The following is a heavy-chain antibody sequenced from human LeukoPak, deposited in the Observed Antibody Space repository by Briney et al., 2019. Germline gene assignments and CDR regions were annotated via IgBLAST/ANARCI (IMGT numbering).Heavy chain of an antibody. CDR1: GYTFTSYG. V-gene: IGHV1-18*01. CDR3: ARDPIGGSYSWFDP. J-gene: IGHJ5*02. Sequence: ASVKVSCKASGYTFTSYGISWVRQAPGQGLEWMGWISAYNGNTNYAQKLQGRVTLTTDTSTTTAYMELRSLRSDDTAVYYCARDPIGGSYSWFDPWGQGTLVTVSS. CDR2: ISAYNGNT. D-gene: IGHD1-26*01.